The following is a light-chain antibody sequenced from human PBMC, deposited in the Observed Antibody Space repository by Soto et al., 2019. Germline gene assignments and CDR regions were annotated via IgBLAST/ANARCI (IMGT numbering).Light chain of an antibody. V-gene: IGKV3-20*01. CDR3: QQYGSSPRYT. CDR2: SAS. CDR1: QSVNSRF. J-gene: IGKJ2*01. Sequence: EIVLTQSPGTLSLSPGERATLSCRASQSVNSRFLAWYQQKPGQAPRLLIYSASSRASGIPDRFSGSGSGIDFTLTISRLEPEDFAVYFCQQYGSSPRYTFGQGTKLEIK.